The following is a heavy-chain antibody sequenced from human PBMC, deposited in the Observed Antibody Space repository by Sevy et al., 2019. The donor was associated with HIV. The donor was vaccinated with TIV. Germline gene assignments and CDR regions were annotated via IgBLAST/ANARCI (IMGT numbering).Heavy chain of an antibody. J-gene: IGHJ4*02. CDR1: GGSFSDFF. CDR3: SREGDY. CDR2: ISRNGST. V-gene: IGHV4-34*01. Sequence: SETLSLTCAVYGGSFSDFFWSWIRQPPGKGLEWIAEISRNGSTNYSPSLKSRITTSIDTSKNQFSLKLTSVTAADTAMYYCSREGDYWGQRTLVTVSS.